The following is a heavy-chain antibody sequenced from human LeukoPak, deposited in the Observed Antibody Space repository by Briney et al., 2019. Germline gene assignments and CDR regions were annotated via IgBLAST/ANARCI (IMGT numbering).Heavy chain of an antibody. Sequence: GSLRLSCAASGFTFSSFEMHWVRQPTGQGLEWVSTIGTASDTYYPGSVEGRFTLSRDNAKNSLYLQMNSLTAGDTAVYYCARGPPRGKYYYMDVWGKGTTVTVSS. V-gene: IGHV3-13*01. D-gene: IGHD1-1*01. CDR1: GFTFSSFE. CDR3: ARGPPRGKYYYMDV. J-gene: IGHJ6*03. CDR2: IGTASDT.